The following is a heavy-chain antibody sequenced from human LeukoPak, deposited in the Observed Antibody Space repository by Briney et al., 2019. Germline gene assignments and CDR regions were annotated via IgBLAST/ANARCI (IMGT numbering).Heavy chain of an antibody. J-gene: IGHJ4*02. CDR2: IIPILGIA. CDR1: GGTFSSYA. V-gene: IGHV1-69*04. D-gene: IGHD3-10*01. CDR3: ARAGTYYYGSGSYTFDY. Sequence: SVKVSCKASGGTFSSYAISWVRQAPGQGLEWMGRIIPILGIANYAQKFQGRVTITADKSTSTAYMELSSLRSEDTAVYYCARAGTYYYGSGSYTFDYWGQGTLVTVSS.